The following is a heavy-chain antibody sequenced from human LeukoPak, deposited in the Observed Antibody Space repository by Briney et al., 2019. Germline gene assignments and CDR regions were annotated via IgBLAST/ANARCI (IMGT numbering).Heavy chain of an antibody. Sequence: ASAKVSCKASGYSSSNYGISWVRQAPGQGLEWMGWIHIYRGNTNYAQKFQGRVTMTTDTSTSTVYMEVRGLRSDDTAMYYCARDVGITVPDSFDPWGQGTLVTVSS. V-gene: IGHV1-18*01. CDR1: GYSSSNYG. CDR2: IHIYRGNT. D-gene: IGHD2-2*01. J-gene: IGHJ5*02. CDR3: ARDVGITVPDSFDP.